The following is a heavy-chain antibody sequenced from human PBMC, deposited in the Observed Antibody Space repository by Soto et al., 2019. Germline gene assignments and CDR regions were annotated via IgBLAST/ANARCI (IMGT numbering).Heavy chain of an antibody. D-gene: IGHD3-10*01. CDR3: AREEYYYGSGAFFDY. CDR2: IIPILGIA. V-gene: IGHV1-69*04. CDR1: GSSFAKNT. J-gene: IGHJ4*02. Sequence: AGKVSWEARGSSFAKNTISCGRQAPGQGLEWMGRIIPILGIANYAQKFQGRVTITADKSTSTAYMELSSLRSEDTAVYYCAREEYYYGSGAFFDYWGQGTLVTVSS.